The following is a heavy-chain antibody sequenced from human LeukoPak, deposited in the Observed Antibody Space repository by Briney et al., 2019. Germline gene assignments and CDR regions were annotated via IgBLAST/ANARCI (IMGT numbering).Heavy chain of an antibody. D-gene: IGHD3-10*01. Sequence: SETLSLTCAVSGGSISSGGYSWSWIRQPPGKGLEWIGYIYYSGSTYYNPSLKSRVTISVDTSKNQFSLKLSSVTAADTAVYYCARIFYGSGSYYNEAYAFDIWGQGTMVTVSS. CDR3: ARIFYGSGSYYNEAYAFDI. CDR2: IYYSGST. J-gene: IGHJ3*02. CDR1: GGSISSGGYS. V-gene: IGHV4-30-4*07.